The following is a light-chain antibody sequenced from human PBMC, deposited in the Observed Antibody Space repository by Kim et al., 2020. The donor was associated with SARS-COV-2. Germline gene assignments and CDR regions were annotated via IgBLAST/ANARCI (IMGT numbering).Light chain of an antibody. J-gene: IGKJ4*01. CDR3: QQRSNWPPALT. V-gene: IGKV3-11*01. CDR1: QSVGTY. CDR2: DAS. Sequence: PGERATLASRASQSVGTYLAWYQQKPGQAPRLLIYDASNRDTGIPARFSGSGSGTDFTLTISSLQSEDFAVHYCQQRSNWPPALTFGGGTKVDIK.